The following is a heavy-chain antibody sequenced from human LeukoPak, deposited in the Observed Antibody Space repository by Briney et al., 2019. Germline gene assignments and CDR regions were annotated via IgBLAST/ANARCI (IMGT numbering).Heavy chain of an antibody. CDR2: MNPNSGNT. CDR1: GYTFTSYG. J-gene: IGHJ6*03. V-gene: IGHV1-8*02. D-gene: IGHD6-19*01. CDR3: ARAGYSSGWYSHYYYYMDV. Sequence: ASVKVSCKASGYTFTSYGISWVRQATGQGLEWMGWMNPNSGNTGYAQKFQGRVTMTRNTSISTAYMELSSLRSEDTAVYYCARAGYSSGWYSHYYYYMDVWGKGTTVTISS.